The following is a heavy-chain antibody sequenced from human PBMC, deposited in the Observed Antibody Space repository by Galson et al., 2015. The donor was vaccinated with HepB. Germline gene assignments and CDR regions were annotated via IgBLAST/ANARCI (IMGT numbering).Heavy chain of an antibody. D-gene: IGHD5-24*01. Sequence: VKVSCKASGYTFTNYYIHWVRQAPGQGLEWMGIINPSGGSTTYAQRFQGRVTVTRDTSTSTVYMELSSLRSEDTAVYYCARRVATRAFDIWGQGTMVTVSS. J-gene: IGHJ3*02. V-gene: IGHV1-46*01. CDR2: INPSGGST. CDR1: GYTFTNYY. CDR3: ARRVATRAFDI.